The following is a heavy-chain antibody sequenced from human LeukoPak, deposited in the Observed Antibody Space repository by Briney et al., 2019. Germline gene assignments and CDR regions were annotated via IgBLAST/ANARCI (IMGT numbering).Heavy chain of an antibody. J-gene: IGHJ4*02. CDR3: AKDRGIAAAGIDY. Sequence: GGSLRLSCAASGSTFDDYAMHWVRQAPGKGLEWVSGISWNSGSIGYADSVKGRFTISRDNAKNSLHLQMNSLRAEDTALYYCAKDRGIAAAGIDYWGQGTLVTVSS. D-gene: IGHD6-13*01. CDR2: ISWNSGSI. V-gene: IGHV3-9*01. CDR1: GSTFDDYA.